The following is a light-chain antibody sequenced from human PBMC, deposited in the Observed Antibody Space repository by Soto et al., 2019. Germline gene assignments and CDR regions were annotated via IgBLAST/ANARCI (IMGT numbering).Light chain of an antibody. CDR1: SSNIGSFNY. Sequence: SALTQPASVSGSPGQSITISCTGTSSNIGSFNYVSWYQHHPGKAPKLIIYDVTSRPSGISSRFSGFKSGDTAALTISGLQAEDEADYYCSSYTSASTLYVFGTGTKLTVL. CDR3: SSYTSASTLYV. CDR2: DVT. J-gene: IGLJ1*01. V-gene: IGLV2-14*03.